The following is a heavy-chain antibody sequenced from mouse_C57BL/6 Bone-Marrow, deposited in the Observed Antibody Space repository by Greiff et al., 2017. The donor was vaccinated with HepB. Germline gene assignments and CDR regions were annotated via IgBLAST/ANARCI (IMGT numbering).Heavy chain of an antibody. Sequence: VQLQESGAELAKPGASVKLSCKASGYTFTSYWMHWVKQRPGQGLEWIGYINPSSGYTKYNQKFKDKATLTADKSSSTAYMQLSSLTYEDSAVYYCARSPYYSNYVGYYYAMDYWGQGTSVTVSS. D-gene: IGHD2-5*01. CDR3: ARSPYYSNYVGYYYAMDY. CDR2: INPSSGYT. J-gene: IGHJ4*01. CDR1: GYTFTSYW. V-gene: IGHV1-7*01.